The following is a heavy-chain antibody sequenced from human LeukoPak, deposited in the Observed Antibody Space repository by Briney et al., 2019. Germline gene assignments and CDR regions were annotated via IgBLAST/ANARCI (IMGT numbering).Heavy chain of an antibody. V-gene: IGHV3-74*01. Sequence: PGGSLRLSCAASGFTFSNHWMHWVRQAPGKGLMWVSRISRGASRTDYVDSVKGRFTISRDDAKNTLYLQVNSLRVEDTGVYFCARGGSDTAMAHDYWGQGILVTVSS. D-gene: IGHD5-18*01. J-gene: IGHJ4*02. CDR3: ARGGSDTAMAHDY. CDR1: GFTFSNHW. CDR2: ISRGASRT.